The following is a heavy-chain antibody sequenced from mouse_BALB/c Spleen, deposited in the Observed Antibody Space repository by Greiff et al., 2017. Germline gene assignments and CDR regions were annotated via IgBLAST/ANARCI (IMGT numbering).Heavy chain of an antibody. CDR1: GYSITSDYA. D-gene: IGHD1-1*01. J-gene: IGHJ2*01. CDR3: ARGDYGSSPYYFDY. V-gene: IGHV3-2*02. CDR2: ISYSGST. Sequence: DVQLVESGPGLVKPSQSLSLTCTVTGYSITSDYAWNWIRQFPGNKLEWMGYISYSGSTSYNPSLKSRISITRDTSKNQFFLQLNSVTTEDTSTYYCARGDYGSSPYYFDYWGQGTTLTVSS.